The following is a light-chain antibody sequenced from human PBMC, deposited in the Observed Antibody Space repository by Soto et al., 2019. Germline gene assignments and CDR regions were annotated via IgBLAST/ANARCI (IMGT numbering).Light chain of an antibody. Sequence: DIQMTQSPSTLSVSVVARFTITCRASQTISSWLAWYQQQPGKAPKLLIYNASTLKSGVPSRFSGSGSGTEFTLTISSLQPDDFATYYCQHYNSAPLTFGGGTKVDIK. J-gene: IGKJ4*01. CDR1: QTISSW. CDR2: NAS. V-gene: IGKV1-5*03. CDR3: QHYNSAPLT.